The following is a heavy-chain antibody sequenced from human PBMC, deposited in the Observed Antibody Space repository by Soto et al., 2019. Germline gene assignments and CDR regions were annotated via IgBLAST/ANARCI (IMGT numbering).Heavy chain of an antibody. Sequence: GSLSLSCAASGFTFSSYAMSWVRQAPGKGLEWVSAISGSGGSTYYADSVKGRFTISRDNSKNTLYLQMNSLRAEDTAVYYCAKDSRLDYDFWSGYYRPDAFDIWGQGTMVTVSS. J-gene: IGHJ3*02. V-gene: IGHV3-23*01. CDR2: ISGSGGST. D-gene: IGHD3-3*01. CDR3: AKDSRLDYDFWSGYYRPDAFDI. CDR1: GFTFSSYA.